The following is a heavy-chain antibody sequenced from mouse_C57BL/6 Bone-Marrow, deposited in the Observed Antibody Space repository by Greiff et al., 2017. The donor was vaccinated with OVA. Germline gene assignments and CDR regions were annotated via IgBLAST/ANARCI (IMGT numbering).Heavy chain of an antibody. Sequence: VQLQQPGAELVKPGASVKVSCKASGYTFTSYWMHWVKQRPGQGLEWIGSIHPSDSDTNYNQKFKGKATLTADKSSSTAYMQLSSLTSEDSAVYYCASYYGNDDGFDYWGQGTTVTVSA. J-gene: IGHJ3*01. CDR2: IHPSDSDT. D-gene: IGHD2-2*01. CDR3: ASYYGNDDGFDY. V-gene: IGHV1-74*01. CDR1: GYTFTSYW.